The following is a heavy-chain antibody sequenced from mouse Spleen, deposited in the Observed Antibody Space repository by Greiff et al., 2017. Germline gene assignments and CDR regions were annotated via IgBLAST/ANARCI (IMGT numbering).Heavy chain of an antibody. V-gene: IGHV14-4*01. CDR3: PITTVVAPFAY. CDR2: IDPENGDT. D-gene: IGHD1-1*01. Sequence: VQVKQSGAELVRPGASVKLSCTASGFNIKDDYMHWVKQRPEQGLEWIGWIDPENGDTEYASKFQGKATITADTSSNTAYLQLSSLTSEDTAVYYCPITTVVAPFAYWGQGTLVTVSA. J-gene: IGHJ3*01. CDR1: GFNIKDDY.